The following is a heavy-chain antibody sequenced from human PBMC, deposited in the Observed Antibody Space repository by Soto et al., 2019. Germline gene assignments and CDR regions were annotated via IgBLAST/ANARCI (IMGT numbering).Heavy chain of an antibody. D-gene: IGHD3-22*01. CDR2: IYYSGST. Sequence: SETLSLTCTVAGGSISSYYWSWIRQPPGEGLEWIGYIYYSGSTNYNPSLKSRVTISVDTSKKQFSLKLSSVTAADTAVYYCARHTPAHYYDSSGYPDYWGQGTLVTVSS. CDR3: ARHTPAHYYDSSGYPDY. CDR1: GGSISSYY. V-gene: IGHV4-59*08. J-gene: IGHJ4*02.